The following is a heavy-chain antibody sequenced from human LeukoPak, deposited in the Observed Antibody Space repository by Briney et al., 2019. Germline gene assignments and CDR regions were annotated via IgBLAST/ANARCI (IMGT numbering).Heavy chain of an antibody. CDR1: GGSFSGYY. J-gene: IGHJ5*02. CDR3: AQLGITGTTSQA. D-gene: IGHD1-20*01. Sequence: SETLSLTCAVYGGSFSGYYWSWIRQPPGKGLEWIGEINHSGSTNYNPSLKSRVTISVDTSKNQFSLKLSSVTAADTAVYYCAQLGITGTTSQAWGQGTLVTVSS. V-gene: IGHV4-34*01. CDR2: INHSGST.